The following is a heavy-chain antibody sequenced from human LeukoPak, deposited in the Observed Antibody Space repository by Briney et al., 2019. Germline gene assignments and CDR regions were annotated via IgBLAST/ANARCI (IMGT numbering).Heavy chain of an antibody. CDR2: IYYSGST. D-gene: IGHD2-2*03. CDR3: ARQGDGYCSSTNCLYTFDY. V-gene: IGHV4-39*01. CDR1: GGSISSSSYY. J-gene: IGHJ4*02. Sequence: SETLSLTCTVSGGSISSSSYYWGWIRQPPGKGLEWIGSIYYSGSTYYNPSLKSRVTISVDTSKNQFSLNLNSVTAADTAVYYCARQGDGYCSSTNCLYTFDYWGQGILVTVSS.